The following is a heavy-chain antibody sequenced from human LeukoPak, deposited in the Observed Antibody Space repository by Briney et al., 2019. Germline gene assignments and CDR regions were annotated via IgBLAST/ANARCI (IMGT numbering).Heavy chain of an antibody. CDR1: GFTFSSYA. Sequence: GGSLRLSCAASGFTFSSYAMSWVRQAPGKGLEWVSAISGSGGSTYYADSVKGRFTISRDNAKNSLYLQMNSLRAEDTAVYYCARNYNWNDAVFDYWGQGTLVTVSS. CDR2: ISGSGGST. D-gene: IGHD1-20*01. V-gene: IGHV3-23*01. J-gene: IGHJ4*02. CDR3: ARNYNWNDAVFDY.